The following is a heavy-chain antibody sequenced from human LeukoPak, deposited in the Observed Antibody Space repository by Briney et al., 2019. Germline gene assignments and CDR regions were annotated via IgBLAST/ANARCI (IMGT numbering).Heavy chain of an antibody. J-gene: IGHJ4*02. V-gene: IGHV1-2*06. CDR1: GYTFTGYY. D-gene: IGHD5-24*01. Sequence: GASVKVSCKASGYTFTGYYMHWVRQAPGQGLEWMGRINPNSGGTNYAQKFQGRVTMTRNTSISTAYMELSSLRSEDTAVYYCARYVDSRWLPLGYWGQGTLVTVSS. CDR3: ARYVDSRWLPLGY. CDR2: INPNSGGT.